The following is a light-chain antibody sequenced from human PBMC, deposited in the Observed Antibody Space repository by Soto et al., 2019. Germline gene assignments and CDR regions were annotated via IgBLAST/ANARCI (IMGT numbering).Light chain of an antibody. CDR1: QSVSSSY. J-gene: IGKJ5*01. V-gene: IGKV3-20*01. Sequence: EIVLTQSPGTLSLSPGERATLSCRASQSVSSSYLAWYQQKPGQAPRLLIYGASRRSTGIPDRFSGGGSGTDFTITISRLEPEDVAVDYCQQYGGSPITFGQGTRLEIK. CDR3: QQYGGSPIT. CDR2: GAS.